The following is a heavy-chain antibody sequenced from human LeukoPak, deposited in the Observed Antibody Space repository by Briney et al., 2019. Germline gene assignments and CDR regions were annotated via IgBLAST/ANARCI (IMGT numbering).Heavy chain of an antibody. CDR1: GYSFTSYW. CDR3: ARRMAVRDGYNSLRSPPGRAFDI. D-gene: IGHD5-24*01. V-gene: IGHV5-51*01. CDR2: IYPGDSDT. J-gene: IGHJ3*02. Sequence: GESLKISCKGSGYSFTSYWIGWVRQMPGKGLEWMGIIYPGDSDTRYSPSFQGQVTISADKSISTAYLQWSSLKASDTAMYYCARRMAVRDGYNSLRSPPGRAFDIWGQGTMVTVSS.